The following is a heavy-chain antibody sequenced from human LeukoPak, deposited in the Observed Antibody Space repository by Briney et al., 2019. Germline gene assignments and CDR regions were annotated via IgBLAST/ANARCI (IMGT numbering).Heavy chain of an antibody. Sequence: GGSLTLSCAASGFTFSSYSMNWVRPPPGKGLEWVSSISSSSSYIYYADSVKGRFTISSDNAKNSLYLQMNSLRAEDTALYFCAADVEAGAGIWGQGTMVTVSS. J-gene: IGHJ3*02. V-gene: IGHV3-21*01. CDR2: ISSSSSYI. D-gene: IGHD6-13*01. CDR3: AADVEAGAGI. CDR1: GFTFSSYS.